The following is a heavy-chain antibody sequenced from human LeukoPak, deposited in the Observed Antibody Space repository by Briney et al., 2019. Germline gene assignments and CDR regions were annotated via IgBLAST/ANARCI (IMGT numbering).Heavy chain of an antibody. D-gene: IGHD6-6*01. V-gene: IGHV3-21*01. J-gene: IGHJ4*02. CDR3: QADKYSSSTQNDY. Sequence: PGGSLRLSCAASGFTFSSYAMSWVRQAPGKGLEWVSSISSSSSYIYYADSVKGRFTISRDNAKNSLYLQMNSLRAEDTAVYYCQADKYSSSTQNDYWGQGTLVTVSS. CDR2: ISSSSSYI. CDR1: GFTFSSYA.